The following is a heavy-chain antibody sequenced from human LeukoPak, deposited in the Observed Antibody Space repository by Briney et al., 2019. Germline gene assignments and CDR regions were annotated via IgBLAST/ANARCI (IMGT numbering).Heavy chain of an antibody. D-gene: IGHD3-22*01. CDR2: IYHSGST. V-gene: IGHV4-38-2*02. Sequence: SETLSLTCTVSGYSISSGYYWGWIRQPPGKGLEWIGSIYHSGSTYYSPSLKSRVTISVDTSKNQFSLKLSSVTAADTAVYYCARVSYDSSGYYLDAFDIWGQGTMVTVSS. CDR3: ARVSYDSSGYYLDAFDI. J-gene: IGHJ3*02. CDR1: GYSISSGYY.